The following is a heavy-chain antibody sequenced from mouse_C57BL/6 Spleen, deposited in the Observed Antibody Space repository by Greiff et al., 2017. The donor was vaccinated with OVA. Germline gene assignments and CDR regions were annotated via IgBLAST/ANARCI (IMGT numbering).Heavy chain of an antibody. CDR1: GYTFTSYW. CDR3: ASSYGSSWYFDV. J-gene: IGHJ1*03. D-gene: IGHD1-1*01. Sequence: QVQLQQPGAELVRPGTSVKLSCKASGYTFTSYWMHWVKQRPGQGLEWIGVIDPSDSYTNYNQKFKGKATLTVDTSSSTAYMQLSSLTSEDSAVYYCASSYGSSWYFDVWGTGTTVTVSS. V-gene: IGHV1-59*01. CDR2: IDPSDSYT.